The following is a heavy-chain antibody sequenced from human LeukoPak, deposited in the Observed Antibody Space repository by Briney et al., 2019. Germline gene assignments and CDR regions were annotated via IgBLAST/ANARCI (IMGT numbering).Heavy chain of an antibody. J-gene: IGHJ6*03. Sequence: SETLSLTCAVYGGSFSGYYLSWIRQPPGKGLEWIGEINHSGSTNYNPSLKSRVTISVDTSKNQFSLKLSSVTAADTAVYYCARNRGYSYGYDYYYYYMDVWGKGPTVTVSS. D-gene: IGHD5-18*01. V-gene: IGHV4-34*01. CDR1: GGSFSGYY. CDR3: ARNRGYSYGYDYYYYYMDV. CDR2: INHSGST.